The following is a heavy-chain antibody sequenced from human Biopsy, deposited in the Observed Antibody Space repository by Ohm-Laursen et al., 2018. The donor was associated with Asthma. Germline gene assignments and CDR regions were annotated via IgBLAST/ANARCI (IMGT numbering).Heavy chain of an antibody. CDR3: ARGDNSGWSHYYFDY. J-gene: IGHJ4*02. CDR1: GFAVSRDY. V-gene: IGHV3-53*01. Sequence: SLRLSCAASGFAVSRDYMFWVRQAPGKGLEWVSVIYSGGTSHTADSVRGRFTISRDFSKNTLHLQMHSLRVEDTAVYYCARGDNSGWSHYYFDYWGQGTLVTVSS. CDR2: IYSGGTS. D-gene: IGHD6-19*01.